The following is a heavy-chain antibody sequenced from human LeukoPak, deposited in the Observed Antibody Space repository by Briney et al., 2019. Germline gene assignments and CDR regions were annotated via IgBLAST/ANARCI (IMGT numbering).Heavy chain of an antibody. CDR3: AKASTKASYYFDD. CDR2: ISVSGGIT. J-gene: IGHJ4*02. V-gene: IGHV3-23*01. CDR1: RFNVNNYW. Sequence: GGSLRLSCAASRFNVNNYWMHWVRQAPGKGLEWVSAISVSGGITYYADSVKGRFTISRDNSKNTVNLQMNSLRAEDTAVYYCAKASTKASYYFDDWGQGALVTVSS.